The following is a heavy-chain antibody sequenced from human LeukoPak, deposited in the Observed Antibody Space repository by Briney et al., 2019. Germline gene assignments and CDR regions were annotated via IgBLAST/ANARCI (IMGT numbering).Heavy chain of an antibody. CDR1: GGSVSDYY. J-gene: IGHJ4*02. CDR2: IYHTGST. V-gene: IGHV4-59*02. CDR3: ARAAEWELPLHNYFDY. D-gene: IGHD1-26*01. Sequence: SETLSLTCTISGGSVSDYYWSWIRQSPGKGLEWICYIYHTGSTSYTPSLKSRVTISAHTSQNQFSLKLSSVTAAATAVYYCARAAEWELPLHNYFDYWGQGTLVTVSS.